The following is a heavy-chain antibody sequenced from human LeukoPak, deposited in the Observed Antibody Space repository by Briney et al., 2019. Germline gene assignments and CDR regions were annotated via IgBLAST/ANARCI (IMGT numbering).Heavy chain of an antibody. Sequence: SETLSLTCTVSGASITSYYWSWIRQSPGKGLEWIGCTYNSDTTNYNPSLESRLTISVDTSKKQFSLKLSSVTAADTAVYYCAKGGTVAFDYWGQGTLVTVSS. CDR2: TYNSDTT. CDR3: AKGGTVAFDY. CDR1: GASITSYY. V-gene: IGHV4-59*01. D-gene: IGHD4-23*01. J-gene: IGHJ4*02.